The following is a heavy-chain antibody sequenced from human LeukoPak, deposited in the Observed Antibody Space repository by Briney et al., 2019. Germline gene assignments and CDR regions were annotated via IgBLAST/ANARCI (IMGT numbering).Heavy chain of an antibody. CDR2: ISYDGSNK. CDR1: GFTLSSYG. V-gene: IGHV3-30*18. Sequence: GGSLRLSCAASGFTLSSYGMHWVRQAPGKGLEWVAVISYDGSNKYYADSVKGRFTISRDNSKNTLYLQMNSLRAEDTAVYYCSKPKYSSSWYVFDYWGQGTLVTVSS. CDR3: SKPKYSSSWYVFDY. J-gene: IGHJ4*02. D-gene: IGHD6-13*01.